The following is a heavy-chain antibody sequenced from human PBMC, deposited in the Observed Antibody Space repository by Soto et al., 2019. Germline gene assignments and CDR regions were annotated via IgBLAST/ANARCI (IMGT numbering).Heavy chain of an antibody. CDR2: IKQDRSDK. Sequence: GGSLRLSCVASGFTFSSYWMTWVRQAPGKGLEWVANIKQDRSDKYYVDSVKGRFLISRDNAKSSLYLQMNSLRVEDTAVYYCARVGLVIMAFDYWGQGTLVTVSS. V-gene: IGHV3-7*02. J-gene: IGHJ4*02. D-gene: IGHD3-3*01. CDR1: GFTFSSYW. CDR3: ARVGLVIMAFDY.